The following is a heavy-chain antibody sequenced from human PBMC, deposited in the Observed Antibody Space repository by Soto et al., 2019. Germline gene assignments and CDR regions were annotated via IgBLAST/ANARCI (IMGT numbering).Heavy chain of an antibody. V-gene: IGHV3-23*01. D-gene: IGHD2-2*01. CDR3: AKAYCSSTSCYYYYYYMDV. CDR2: ISGSGGST. CDR1: GFTFSSYA. J-gene: IGHJ6*03. Sequence: LRLSCAASGFTFSSYAMSWVRQAPGKGLEWVSAISGSGGSTYYADSVKGRFTISRDNSKNTLYLQMNSLRAEDTAVYYCAKAYCSSTSCYYYYYYMDVWGKGTTVTVSS.